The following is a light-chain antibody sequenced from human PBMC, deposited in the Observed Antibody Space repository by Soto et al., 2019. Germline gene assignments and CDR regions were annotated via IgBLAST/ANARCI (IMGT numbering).Light chain of an antibody. V-gene: IGLV2-8*01. CDR1: SSDVGGYNS. J-gene: IGLJ1*01. CDR2: EVS. Sequence: QSALTQPPSASGSPGQSVTISCTGTSSDVGGYNSVSWYQHHPGKAPKLMIYEVSERPSGVPDRFSGSKSANTASLTVSGLQAEDEADYYCSSYAGSNNYVFGPGTKLTDL. CDR3: SSYAGSNNYV.